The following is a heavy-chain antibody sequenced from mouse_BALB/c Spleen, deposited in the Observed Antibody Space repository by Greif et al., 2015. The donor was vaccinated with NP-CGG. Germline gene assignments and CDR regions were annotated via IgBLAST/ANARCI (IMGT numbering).Heavy chain of an antibody. CDR3: ARYYYGSSYYFDY. D-gene: IGHD1-1*01. V-gene: IGHV3-8*02. CDR1: GDSITSGY. CDR2: ISYSGST. Sequence: DVMLVESGPSLVKPSQTLSLTCSVTGDSITSGYWNWIRKFPGNKLEYMGYISYSGSTYYNPSLKSRISITRDTSKNQYYLQLNSVTTEDTATYYCARYYYGSSYYFDYWGQGTTLTVSS. J-gene: IGHJ2*01.